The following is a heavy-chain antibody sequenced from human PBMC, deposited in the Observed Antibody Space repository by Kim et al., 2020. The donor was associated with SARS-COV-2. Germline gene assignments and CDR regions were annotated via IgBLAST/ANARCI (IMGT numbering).Heavy chain of an antibody. J-gene: IGHJ4*02. CDR2: IDPSDSYT. CDR1: GYSFTSYW. CDR3: ARHRGVVPAL. Sequence: GESLKISCKGSGYSFTSYWISWVRQMPVKGLEWMGRIDPSDSYTNYSPSFQGHVTISADKSISTAYLQWSSLKASDTAMYYCARHRGVVPALWGQGTLVTVSS. V-gene: IGHV5-10-1*01. D-gene: IGHD2-2*01.